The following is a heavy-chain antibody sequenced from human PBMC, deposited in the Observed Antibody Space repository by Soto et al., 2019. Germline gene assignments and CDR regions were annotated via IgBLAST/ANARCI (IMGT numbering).Heavy chain of an antibody. CDR2: INAGNGNT. V-gene: IGHV1-3*01. CDR1: GYTFTSYA. J-gene: IGHJ6*02. D-gene: IGHD2-15*01. CDR3: ASGGYCSGGSCYSGYYYYYGMDV. Sequence: ASVKVSCKASGYTFTSYAMHWVRQAPGQRLEWMGWINAGNGNTKYSQKFQGRVTITRDTSASTAYMELSSLRSEDTAVYYCASGGYCSGGSCYSGYYYYYGMDVWGQGTTVTVSS.